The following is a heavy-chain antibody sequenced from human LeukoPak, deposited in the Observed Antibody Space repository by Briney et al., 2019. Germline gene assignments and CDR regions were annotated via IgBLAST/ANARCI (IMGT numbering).Heavy chain of an antibody. CDR3: MKDLPSGGGVDY. V-gene: IGHV3-23*01. CDR2: ISGSGGST. J-gene: IGHJ4*02. CDR1: GFTFSSYA. Sequence: QPGGSLRLSCAASGFTFSSYAMSWVRQAPGRGLEWVSAISGSGGSTYYADSVKGRFTISRDNSKNTLYLQMNSLRAEDTAVYYCMKDLPSGGGVDYWGQGTLVTVSS. D-gene: IGHD3-10*01.